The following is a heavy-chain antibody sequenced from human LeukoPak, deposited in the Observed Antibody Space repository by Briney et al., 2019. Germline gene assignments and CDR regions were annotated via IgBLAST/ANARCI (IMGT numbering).Heavy chain of an antibody. J-gene: IGHJ4*02. Sequence: SGGSLRLSCAASGFTFSSYGMHWVRQAPGKGLEWVAVIWYDGSNKYYADSVKGRFTISRDNSKNTLYLQMNSLRAEDTAVYYCARDSVGDYALDYWGQGPLVTVSS. CDR3: ARDSVGDYALDY. V-gene: IGHV3-33*01. CDR2: IWYDGSNK. D-gene: IGHD4-17*01. CDR1: GFTFSSYG.